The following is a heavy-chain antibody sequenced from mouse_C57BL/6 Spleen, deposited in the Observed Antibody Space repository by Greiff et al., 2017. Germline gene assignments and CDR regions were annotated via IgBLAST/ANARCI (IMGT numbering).Heavy chain of an antibody. CDR1: GYAFSSYW. CDR3: ARDIKDGSSYWYFDV. D-gene: IGHD1-1*01. J-gene: IGHJ1*03. CDR2: IYPGDGDT. V-gene: IGHV1-80*01. Sequence: QVHVKQSGAELVKPGASVKISCKASGYAFSSYWMNWVKQRPGKGLEWIGQIYPGDGDTNYNGKFKGKATLTADKSSSTAYMQLSSLTSEDSAVYFCARDIKDGSSYWYFDVWGTGTTVTVSS.